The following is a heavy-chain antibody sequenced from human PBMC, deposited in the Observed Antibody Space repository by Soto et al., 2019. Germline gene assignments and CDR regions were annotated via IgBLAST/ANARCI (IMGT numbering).Heavy chain of an antibody. J-gene: IGHJ3*02. V-gene: IGHV1-18*01. Sequence: ASVKVSCKASGYTFTSYGISWVRQAPGQGLEWMGWISAYNGNTNYAQKLQGRVTMTTDTSTSTAYMELRSLRSDDTAVYYCVSPVAGNPGGAFDSWGQGIRVTV. CDR2: ISAYNGNT. CDR3: VSPVAGNPGGAFDS. CDR1: GYTFTSYG. D-gene: IGHD6-19*01.